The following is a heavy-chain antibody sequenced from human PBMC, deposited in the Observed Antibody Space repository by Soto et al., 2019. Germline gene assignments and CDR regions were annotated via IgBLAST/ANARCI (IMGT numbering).Heavy chain of an antibody. CDR3: ARLRIATNNYKWFDP. J-gene: IGHJ5*02. CDR1: VAALNSGNYY. V-gene: IGHV4-31*03. Sequence: LSLTCSVSVAALNSGNYYWIWIRQVPGKVLEWIGHIYVTGAVDYNPSLRDRITISQDTSERQFSLNLRLVTAADTDVYYCARLRIATNNYKWFDPWGQRTLVTVSS. D-gene: IGHD2-21*01. CDR2: IYVTGAV.